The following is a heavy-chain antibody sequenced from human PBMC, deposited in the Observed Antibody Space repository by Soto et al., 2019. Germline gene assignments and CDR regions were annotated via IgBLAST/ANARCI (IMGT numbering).Heavy chain of an antibody. D-gene: IGHD2-15*01. CDR3: TTDLAGAAPFDY. J-gene: IGHJ4*02. CDR1: GYSFNNAW. Sequence: EVQLVESGGGLVKPGGSLRLSCAASGYSFNNAWMNWVRQAPGEGMQWVARINSKTDGWALDYAAPVKGRFTISRDDSKSMLYLHMNSLKTEDTAVYYCTTDLAGAAPFDYWGQGTLVTVSS. V-gene: IGHV3-15*07. CDR2: INSKTDGWAL.